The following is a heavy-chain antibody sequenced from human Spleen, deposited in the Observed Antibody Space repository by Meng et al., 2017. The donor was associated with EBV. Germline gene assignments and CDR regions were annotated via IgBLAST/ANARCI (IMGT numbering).Heavy chain of an antibody. CDR2: VHYTGST. D-gene: IGHD6-19*01. CDR1: GDSISSFYY. V-gene: IGHV4-38-2*01. Sequence: QVPMRDSGPGQVKPSETLSLTCPVSGDSISSFYYWGWIRQPPGRGLEWIGSVHYTGSTYYSPSLKSRVTVSVDTSKNQFSLRLTSVTAADTAVYYCARPFPSWQSPRLDPFGAWGQGTLVTVSS. J-gene: IGHJ5*02. CDR3: ARPFPSWQSPRLDPFGA.